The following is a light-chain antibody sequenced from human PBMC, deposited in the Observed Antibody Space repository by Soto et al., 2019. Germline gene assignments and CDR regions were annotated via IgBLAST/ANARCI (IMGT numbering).Light chain of an antibody. J-gene: IGLJ2*01. Sequence: QSVLTQPPSLSGAPGQRVTISCTGSSSNIGAGYDVHWYQQLPGTAPKLLIYGNSNRPSGVPDRFSGSKSGTSASLAITGIQAEDEADYYCQSYDSSLRVFGGGTELTVL. CDR1: SSNIGAGYD. CDR3: QSYDSSLRV. V-gene: IGLV1-40*01. CDR2: GNS.